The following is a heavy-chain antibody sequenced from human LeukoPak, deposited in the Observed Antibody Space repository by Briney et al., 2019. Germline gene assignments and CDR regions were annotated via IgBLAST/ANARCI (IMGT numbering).Heavy chain of an antibody. D-gene: IGHD5-18*01. Sequence: SETLSLTCTVSGVSISSSNSYWGWIRQPPGKGLEWIGSIYYSGSTYYNPSLKSRVTISVDTSKNQFSLKLSSVTAADTAVHYCARDREYSYGSDAFDIWGQGTMVTVSS. CDR1: GVSISSSNSY. J-gene: IGHJ3*02. V-gene: IGHV4-39*07. CDR3: ARDREYSYGSDAFDI. CDR2: IYYSGST.